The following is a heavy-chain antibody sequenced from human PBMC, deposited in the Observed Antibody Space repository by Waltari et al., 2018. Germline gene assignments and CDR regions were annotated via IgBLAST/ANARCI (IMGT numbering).Heavy chain of an antibody. Sequence: QVQLVESGGGVIQPGGSLSLSCAASGFPVSNSGTHWGRQTPGKGLEWVAFISFDTSTKYYADSVKGRFTISSDRSKNTVYLQMNSLTTEDAAVYYCAKDSAFRYSLYANYYFEFWGQGTLVTVSS. J-gene: IGHJ4*02. V-gene: IGHV3-30*18. CDR1: GFPVSNSG. D-gene: IGHD5-12*01. CDR3: AKDSAFRYSLYANYYFEF. CDR2: ISFDTSTK.